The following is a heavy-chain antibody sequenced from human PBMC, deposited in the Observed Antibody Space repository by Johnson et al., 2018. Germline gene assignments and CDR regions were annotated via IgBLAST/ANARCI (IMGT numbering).Heavy chain of an antibody. V-gene: IGHV3-9*01. CDR2: ISWNSGSI. J-gene: IGHJ1*01. CDR3: AKVPYSSSSHPQH. D-gene: IGHD6-6*01. Sequence: VQLQESGGVVVQPGGSXRLSCAASGFTFDDYAMHWVRQAPGKGLEWVSLISWNSGSIGSAASVKGRFTISRDNAKNSLYLQMNSLIAEDTAVYYYAKVPYSSSSHPQHWGQGTLVTVSS. CDR1: GFTFDDYA.